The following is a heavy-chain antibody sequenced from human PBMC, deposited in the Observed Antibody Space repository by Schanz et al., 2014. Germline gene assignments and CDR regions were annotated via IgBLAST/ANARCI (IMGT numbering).Heavy chain of an antibody. D-gene: IGHD2-21*02. Sequence: QVQLVQSGDEVKKPGASVKVSCKASGYTFISYGISWVRQAPGQGLEWLGWISGSNGNTNYTQKYHGRFTVSTHTSASTSYMELSSLRFDDTSVYSCARDFTADVGNYCDYWGQGTLVTVSS. CDR2: ISGSNGNT. CDR3: ARDFTADVGNYCDY. V-gene: IGHV1-18*01. J-gene: IGHJ4*02. CDR1: GYTFISYG.